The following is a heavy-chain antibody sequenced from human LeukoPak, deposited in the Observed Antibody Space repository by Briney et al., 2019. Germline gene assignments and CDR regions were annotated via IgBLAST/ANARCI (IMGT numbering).Heavy chain of an antibody. D-gene: IGHD4-17*01. J-gene: IGHJ6*03. V-gene: IGHV1-69*13. Sequence: ASVKVSCKASGGTFSSYTISWVRQAPGQGLEWMGGIIPIFDTANYAQKFQGRVTITADESTSTAYMELSSLRSEDTAVYYCARTPGTPNDYGDTYFYYYMDVWGKGTTVTISS. CDR2: IIPIFDTA. CDR1: GGTFSSYT. CDR3: ARTPGTPNDYGDTYFYYYMDV.